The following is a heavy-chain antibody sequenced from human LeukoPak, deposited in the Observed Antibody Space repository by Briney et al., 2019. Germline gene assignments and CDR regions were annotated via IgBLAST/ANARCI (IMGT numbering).Heavy chain of an antibody. CDR2: ISYDGSNK. V-gene: IGHV3-30-3*01. CDR3: ARDRGAFDI. D-gene: IGHD3-16*01. Sequence: GGSLRLSCAASGFTLSSYAMHWVRQAPGKGLEWMAVISYDGSNKYYADSVKGRFTISRDNSKNTLYLQMNSLRAEDTAVYYCARDRGAFDIWGQGTMVTVSS. J-gene: IGHJ3*02. CDR1: GFTLSSYA.